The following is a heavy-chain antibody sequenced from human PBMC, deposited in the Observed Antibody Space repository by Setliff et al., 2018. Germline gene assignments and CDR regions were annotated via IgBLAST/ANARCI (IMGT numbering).Heavy chain of an antibody. D-gene: IGHD2-2*01. Sequence: PSETLSLTCTVSGGSISRYHWSWIRQPPGKGLEWIGYIQTSGTTNYNPSLKSRVTISVDTSKNQFSLRLKSVTAADTAVYYCARGYCSSSGCFFAGWFDPWGQGTLVTVSS. J-gene: IGHJ5*02. V-gene: IGHV4-4*08. CDR1: GGSISRYH. CDR3: ARGYCSSSGCFFAGWFDP. CDR2: IQTSGTT.